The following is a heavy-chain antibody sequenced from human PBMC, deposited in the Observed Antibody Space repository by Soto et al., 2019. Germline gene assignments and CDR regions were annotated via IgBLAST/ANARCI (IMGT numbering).Heavy chain of an antibody. D-gene: IGHD3-9*01. CDR1: GGTFSSYA. CDR2: IIPIFGTA. J-gene: IGHJ4*02. CDR3: ARDGSPYYYDILTGYYPKYFDY. Sequence: GASVKVSCKASGGTFSSYAISWVRQAPGQGLEWMGGIIPIFGTANYAQKFQGRVTITADESTSTAYMELSSLRSEDTAVYYCARDGSPYYYDILTGYYPKYFDYWGQGTRVTVSS. V-gene: IGHV1-69*13.